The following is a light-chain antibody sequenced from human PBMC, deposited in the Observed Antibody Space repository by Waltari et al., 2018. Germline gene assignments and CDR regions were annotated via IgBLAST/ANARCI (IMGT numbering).Light chain of an antibody. Sequence: EIVLTRSPGTLSLSPGDTATLSCRASQSVLSNYLAWYQQKPGQAPSLLIYGASSRATGIPDRFSGSGSGTDFTLSISRLEPEDFAVYYCQQYGTSSALTFGGGTKLEIK. CDR3: QQYGTSSALT. J-gene: IGKJ4*01. CDR1: QSVLSNY. V-gene: IGKV3-20*01. CDR2: GAS.